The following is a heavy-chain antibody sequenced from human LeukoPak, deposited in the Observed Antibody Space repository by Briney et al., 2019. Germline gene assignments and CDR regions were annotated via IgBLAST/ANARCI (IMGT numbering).Heavy chain of an antibody. J-gene: IGHJ4*02. CDR2: MNPNSGNT. CDR1: GYTFTSYG. D-gene: IGHD4-11*01. CDR3: ARGTSHRHYSRIYRVGRYFDY. V-gene: IGHV1-8*01. Sequence: ASVKVSCKASGYTFTSYGINWVRQATGQGLEWMGWMNPNSGNTGYAQKFQGRVTMTRNTSISTAYMELSSLRSEDTAVYYCARGTSHRHYSRIYRVGRYFDYWGQGTLVTVSS.